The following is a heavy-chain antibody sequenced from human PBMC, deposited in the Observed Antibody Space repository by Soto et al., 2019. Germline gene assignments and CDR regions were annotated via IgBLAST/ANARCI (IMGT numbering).Heavy chain of an antibody. V-gene: IGHV4-59*01. J-gene: IGHJ6*02. Sequence: ETLSLTCTVSGGSISSYYWSWIRQPPGKGLEWIGYIYYSGSTNYNPSLKSRVTISVDTSKNQSSLKLSSVTAADTAVYYCARGANAKRSYYYYYGMDVWGQGTTVTVSS. CDR2: IYYSGST. CDR1: GGSISSYY. CDR3: ARGANAKRSYYYYYGMDV. D-gene: IGHD7-27*01.